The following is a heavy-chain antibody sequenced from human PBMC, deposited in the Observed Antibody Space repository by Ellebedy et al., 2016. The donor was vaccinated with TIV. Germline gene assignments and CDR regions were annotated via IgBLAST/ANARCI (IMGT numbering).Heavy chain of an antibody. V-gene: IGHV1-8*01. Sequence: AASVKVSCKASGYTFASYDIDWVRQANGQGLEWMGWMNPKSGNTGYAQTFQGRVTMPRNTAISTAFMELSSLRSEEPAVYYCARGRRDNWSSYLFDHWGQGTLVPVSS. CDR1: GYTFASYD. D-gene: IGHD1-1*01. CDR2: MNPKSGNT. J-gene: IGHJ4*02. CDR3: ARGRRDNWSSYLFDH.